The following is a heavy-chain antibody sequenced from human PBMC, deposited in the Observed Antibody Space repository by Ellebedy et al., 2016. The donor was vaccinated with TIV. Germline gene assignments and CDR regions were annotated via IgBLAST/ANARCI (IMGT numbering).Heavy chain of an antibody. CDR2: INHSGST. CDR1: GGSFSGYC. CDR3: ARGYSGYDSYNWFDP. D-gene: IGHD5-12*01. Sequence: MPSETLSLTCAVYGGSFSGYCWSWIRQPPGKGLEWIGEINHSGSTNYNPSLKSRVTISVDKSKNQFSLKLSSVTAADTAVYYCARGYSGYDSYNWFDPWGQGTLVTVSS. J-gene: IGHJ5*02. V-gene: IGHV4-34*01.